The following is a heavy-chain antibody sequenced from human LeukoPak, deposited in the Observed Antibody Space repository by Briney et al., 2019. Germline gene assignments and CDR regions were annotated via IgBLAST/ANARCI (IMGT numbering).Heavy chain of an antibody. V-gene: IGHV4-34*01. Sequence: PSETLSLTCAVYAGSFSGYYWSWIRQPPGKGLEWIGEINHSGSTNYNPSLKSRVTISVDTSKNQFSLKLSSVTAADTAVYYCARGQAAGRLGFDYWGQGTLVTVSS. CDR3: ARGQAAGRLGFDY. D-gene: IGHD6-13*01. CDR1: AGSFSGYY. CDR2: INHSGST. J-gene: IGHJ4*02.